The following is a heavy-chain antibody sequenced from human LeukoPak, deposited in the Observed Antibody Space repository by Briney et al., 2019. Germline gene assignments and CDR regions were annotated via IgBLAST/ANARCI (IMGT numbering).Heavy chain of an antibody. Sequence: SLRLSCAASGFTFSSYAMSWVRQAPGKGLEWVSGVSGSGGSTYYADSVKGRFTISRDNSKNTLYLQMNSLRAEDTAVYYCAKDLDIVATITGNWGQGTLVTASS. D-gene: IGHD5-12*01. CDR1: GFTFSSYA. V-gene: IGHV3-23*01. CDR3: AKDLDIVATITGN. J-gene: IGHJ4*02. CDR2: VSGSGGST.